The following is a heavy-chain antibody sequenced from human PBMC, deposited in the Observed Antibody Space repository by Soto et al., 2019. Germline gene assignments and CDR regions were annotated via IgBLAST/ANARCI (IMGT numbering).Heavy chain of an antibody. CDR1: GGSISSSSYY. V-gene: IGHV4-39*01. CDR3: ARQPRIWTGYSGPFDY. J-gene: IGHJ4*02. D-gene: IGHD3-9*01. CDR2: IYYSGST. Sequence: QLQLQESGPGLVKPSETLSLTCTVSGGSISSSSYYWGWIRQPPGKGLEWIGSIYYSGSTYYNPSLQLRVPISIDTSKTQFSLKLSSVTAADTAVYYCARQPRIWTGYSGPFDYWGQGTLVTVSS.